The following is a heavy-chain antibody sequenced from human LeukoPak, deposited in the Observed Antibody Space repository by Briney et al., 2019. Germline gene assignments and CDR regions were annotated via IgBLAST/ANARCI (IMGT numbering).Heavy chain of an antibody. J-gene: IGHJ4*02. V-gene: IGHV4-34*01. CDR3: ARAGGLRYFDWLFA. D-gene: IGHD3-9*01. Sequence: SETLSLTCAVYGGSFSGYYWSWIRQPPGKGVEWIGEMNHSGSTNYHPSLKSPVTISVDTSKNQFSLKLSSVTAADTAVYYCARAGGLRYFDWLFAWGQGTLVTVSS. CDR2: MNHSGST. CDR1: GGSFSGYY.